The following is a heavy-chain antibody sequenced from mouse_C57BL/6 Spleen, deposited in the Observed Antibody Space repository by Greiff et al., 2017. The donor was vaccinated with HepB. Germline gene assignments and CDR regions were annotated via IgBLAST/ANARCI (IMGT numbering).Heavy chain of an antibody. CDR3: ARSDYGNYEDY. CDR1: GYAFSSYW. J-gene: IGHJ2*01. D-gene: IGHD2-1*01. CDR2: IYPGDGDT. Sequence: VQLQQSGAELVKPGASVKISCKASGYAFSSYWMNWVKQRPGKGLEWIGQIYPGDGDTNYNGKFKGKATLTADKSSSTAYMQLSSLTSEDSAVYFCARSDYGNYEDYWGQGTTLTVSS. V-gene: IGHV1-80*01.